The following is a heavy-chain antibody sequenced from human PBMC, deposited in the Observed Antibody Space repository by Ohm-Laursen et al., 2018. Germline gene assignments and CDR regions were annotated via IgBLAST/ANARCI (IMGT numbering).Heavy chain of an antibody. J-gene: IGHJ6*02. CDR3: AKPSSYCGGDCYSPYYYGMDV. CDR2: INHGDGGT. V-gene: IGHV3-23*01. CDR1: GLTFSTYD. Sequence: SLRLSCSASGLTFSTYDMSWVRQAPGKGPEWVSGINHGDGGTYYTDSVKGRFTISRDNSKNTLYLQMNSLRAEDTAVYYCAKPSSYCGGDCYSPYYYGMDVWGQGTTVTVAS. D-gene: IGHD2-21*02.